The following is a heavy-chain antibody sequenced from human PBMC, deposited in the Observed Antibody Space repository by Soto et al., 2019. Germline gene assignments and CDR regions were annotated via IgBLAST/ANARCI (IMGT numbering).Heavy chain of an antibody. V-gene: IGHV3-13*01. CDR3: GRGPVRGGSWWWSAP. CDR1: GFTFSSYD. D-gene: IGHD2-15*01. CDR2: IGTAGDT. Sequence: TGGSLRLSCAASGFTFSSYDMHWVRQPTGKSLEWVSAIGTAGDTYYPDSVKGRFTISRENAKNSLYLQMNSLRVGDTAVYYCGRGPVRGGSWWWSAPWGQGTPVTVPS. J-gene: IGHJ5*02.